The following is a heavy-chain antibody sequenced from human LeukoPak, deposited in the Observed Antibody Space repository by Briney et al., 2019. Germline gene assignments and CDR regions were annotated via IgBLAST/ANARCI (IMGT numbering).Heavy chain of an antibody. CDR3: AREVYSSGWYTGVSYYYYYMDV. CDR2: ISSSGNTK. D-gene: IGHD6-19*01. J-gene: IGHJ6*03. Sequence: PGGSLRLSCAASGFTFSDYYMSWIRQAPGKGLEWVSYISSSGNTKYYADSVKGRFTISRDNAKNSLYLQMNSLRAEDTAVYYCAREVYSSGWYTGVSYYYYYMDVWGKGTTVTVSS. CDR1: GFTFSDYY. V-gene: IGHV3-11*04.